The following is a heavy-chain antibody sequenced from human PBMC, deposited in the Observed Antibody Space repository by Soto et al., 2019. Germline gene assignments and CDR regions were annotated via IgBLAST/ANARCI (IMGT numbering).Heavy chain of an antibody. V-gene: IGHV4-59*08. Sequence: SETLSLTCTVSGISITSSYWNWFRQSPGKGLEWIGQISDRGDINYNPPLESRVAISTDTSKNQASLTLTAVNAADTAVYFCARGRHWFGPWGQGTLVTVS. CDR1: GISITSSY. CDR2: ISDRGDI. J-gene: IGHJ5*02. CDR3: ARGRHWFGP.